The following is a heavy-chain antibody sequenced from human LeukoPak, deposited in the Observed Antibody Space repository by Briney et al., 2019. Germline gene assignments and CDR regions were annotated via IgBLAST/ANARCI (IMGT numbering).Heavy chain of an antibody. D-gene: IGHD2-15*01. J-gene: IGHJ3*02. CDR1: GGSFSGY. Sequence: SETLSLTCAVYGGSFSGYWSWIRQPPGKGLEWIGEISHSGGTKHNPSLKSRDTISVDTSKSHVSLKMTSVTAADTAIYYCARHAGWAFDIWGQGTAVTVSS. CDR3: ARHAGWAFDI. CDR2: ISHSGGT. V-gene: IGHV4-34*01.